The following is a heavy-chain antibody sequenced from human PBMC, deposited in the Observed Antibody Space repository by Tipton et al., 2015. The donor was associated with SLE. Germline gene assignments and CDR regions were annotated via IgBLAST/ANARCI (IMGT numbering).Heavy chain of an antibody. CDR1: GFTLSSYS. J-gene: IGHJ4*02. CDR2: ISSSGSTI. D-gene: IGHD6-13*01. CDR3: ARIRQQLAIDY. Sequence: SLRLSCAASGFTLSSYSMNWVRQAPGKGLEWVSYISSSGSTIYYADSVKGRFTISRDNAKNSLYLQMNSLRAEDTAVYYCARIRQQLAIDYWGQGTLVTVSS. V-gene: IGHV3-48*04.